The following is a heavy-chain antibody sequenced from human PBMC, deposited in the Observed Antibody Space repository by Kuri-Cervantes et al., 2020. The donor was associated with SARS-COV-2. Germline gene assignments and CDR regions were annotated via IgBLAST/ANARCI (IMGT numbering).Heavy chain of an antibody. D-gene: IGHD3-22*01. J-gene: IGHJ2*01. V-gene: IGHV4-39*01. CDR2: IYYSGST. CDR1: GGSISSSSYY. CDR3: ARHLNYYDSSGYYRTWYFDL. Sequence: GSLILSCTVSGGSISSSSYYWGWIRQPPGKWLEWIGSIYYSGSTYYNPSLKSRVTISVDTSKNQFSLKLSSVTAADTAVYYCARHLNYYDSSGYYRTWYFDLWGRGTLVTVSS.